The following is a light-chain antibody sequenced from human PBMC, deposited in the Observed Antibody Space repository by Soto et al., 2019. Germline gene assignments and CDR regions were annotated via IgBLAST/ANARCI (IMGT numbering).Light chain of an antibody. J-gene: IGKJ3*01. CDR2: AAS. CDR1: QSVSNY. Sequence: DIQMTQSPSSLSASVGDRVTITCRASQSVSNYLNWYQKKPGEAPKLLIYAASTLQSGVPSRISASGSGTDFALTISSLQPEDFATYYCQQTLRPPLTFGPGTKVDIK. V-gene: IGKV1-39*01. CDR3: QQTLRPPLT.